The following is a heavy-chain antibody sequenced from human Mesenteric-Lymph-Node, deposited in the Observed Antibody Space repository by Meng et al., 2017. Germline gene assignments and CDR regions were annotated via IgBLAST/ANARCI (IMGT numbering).Heavy chain of an antibody. CDR1: VDSSPNHHW. CDR3: ARRRGGSGRDC. D-gene: IGHD3-10*01. V-gene: IGHV4-4*02. CDR2: IAHRGSR. J-gene: IGHJ4*02. Sequence: QVLWRVPGPALGSPAATLSFSVAVSVDSSPNHHWWAWVRQPQGKGLEWVGKIAHRGSRSYNPYLKSRISISIDKSKNPFSLKLSSVTAADTAVYYCARRRGGSGRDCWGQGTLVTVSS.